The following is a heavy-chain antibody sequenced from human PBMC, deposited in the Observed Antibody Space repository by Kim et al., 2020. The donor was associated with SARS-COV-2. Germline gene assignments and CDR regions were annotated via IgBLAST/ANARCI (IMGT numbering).Heavy chain of an antibody. V-gene: IGHV5-51*01. D-gene: IGHD1-26*01. CDR3: ARLGVSGSYYRADYFQH. CDR2: IYPGDSDT. J-gene: IGHJ1*01. Sequence: GESLKISCKGSGYSFTSYWIGWVRQMPGKGLEWMGIIYPGDSDTRYSPSFQGQVTISADKSISNAYLQWSSLKASDTAMYYCARLGVSGSYYRADYFQHWGQGTLVTVSS. CDR1: GYSFTSYW.